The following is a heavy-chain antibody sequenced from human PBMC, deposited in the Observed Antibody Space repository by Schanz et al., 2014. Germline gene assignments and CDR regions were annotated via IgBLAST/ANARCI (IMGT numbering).Heavy chain of an antibody. Sequence: QVQLVQSGAEVKKPGASVKVSCQASGYTFTGYYMHWVRQAPGQGLEWMGQINPNSGATIYAQNFQGRVTMTRDTSISTAYMELSRLRSDDTAMYYCATNVVVPAATGDVFDVWGPGTMVTVSS. V-gene: IGHV1-2*06. J-gene: IGHJ3*01. CDR3: ATNVVVPAATGDVFDV. CDR1: GYTFTGYY. CDR2: INPNSGAT. D-gene: IGHD2-2*01.